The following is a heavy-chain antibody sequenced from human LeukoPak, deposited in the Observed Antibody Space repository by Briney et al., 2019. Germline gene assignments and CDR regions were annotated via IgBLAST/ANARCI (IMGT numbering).Heavy chain of an antibody. V-gene: IGHV3-15*01. CDR1: GFAFDGAW. CDR3: SYMPDY. D-gene: IGHD2-2*01. Sequence: GGSLRLSCAASGFAFDGAWMTWVRQAPGKGLEWVGRIKSKTDGWSTEYAAPVKGRFSISRDDSKRTVYLQMNSLKTEDTAVYFCSYMPDYWGQGTLVTVS. CDR2: IKSKTDGWST. J-gene: IGHJ4*02.